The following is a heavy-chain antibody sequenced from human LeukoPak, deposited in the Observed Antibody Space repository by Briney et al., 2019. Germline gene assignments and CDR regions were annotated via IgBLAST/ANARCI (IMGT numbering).Heavy chain of an antibody. V-gene: IGHV3-30-3*01. CDR3: AKDSSSSSWRDFDY. J-gene: IGHJ4*02. CDR1: GFNFKSYS. CDR2: ISYDGSEK. D-gene: IGHD6-13*01. Sequence: GGSLRLSCSVSGFNFKSYSMHWVRQAPGKGLEWVALISYDGSEKDYADSVKGRFTISRDNAKNSLYLQMNSLRAEDTALYYCAKDSSSSSWRDFDYWGQGTLVTVSS.